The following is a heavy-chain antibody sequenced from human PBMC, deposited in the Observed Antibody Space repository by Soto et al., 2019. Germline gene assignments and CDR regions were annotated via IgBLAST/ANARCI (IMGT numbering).Heavy chain of an antibody. CDR3: ARTPSNRLWLVRNDAFDI. Sequence: QVTLKESGPVLVKPTETLTLTCTVSGFSLSNARMGVSWIRQPPGKALEWLAHIFSNDEKSYSTSLKSRLTISKDTSKRQVVLTMTNMDPVDTATYYCARTPSNRLWLVRNDAFDIWGQGTMVTVSS. J-gene: IGHJ3*02. V-gene: IGHV2-26*01. D-gene: IGHD6-19*01. CDR2: IFSNDEK. CDR1: GFSLSNARMG.